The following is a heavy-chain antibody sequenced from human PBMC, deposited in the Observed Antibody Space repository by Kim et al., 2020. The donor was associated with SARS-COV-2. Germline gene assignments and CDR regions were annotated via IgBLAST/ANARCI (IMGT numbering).Heavy chain of an antibody. Sequence: TNDADSVRGRFDIARDNAENTVYWQMSSMGAEETAVYYCGRGDRSDYYVDSWGQGTLVTVSS. J-gene: IGHJ4*02. CDR3: GRGDRSDYYVDS. V-gene: IGHV3-74*01. D-gene: IGHD3-22*01. CDR2: T.